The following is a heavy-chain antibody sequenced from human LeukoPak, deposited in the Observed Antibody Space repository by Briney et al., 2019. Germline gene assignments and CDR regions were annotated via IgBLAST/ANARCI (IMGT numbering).Heavy chain of an antibody. CDR2: ISGSGGST. Sequence: GGSLRLSCAASGFTFSSYAMSWVRQAPGKGLEWVSAISGSGGSTYYADSVKGRFTISRDNSKNALYLQMNSLRAEDTAVYYCAKDYAAAGDGWFDPWGQGTLVTVSS. CDR3: AKDYAAAGDGWFDP. CDR1: GFTFSSYA. V-gene: IGHV3-23*01. J-gene: IGHJ5*02. D-gene: IGHD6-13*01.